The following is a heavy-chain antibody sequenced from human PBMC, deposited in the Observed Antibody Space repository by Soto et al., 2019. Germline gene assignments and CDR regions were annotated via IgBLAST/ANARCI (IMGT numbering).Heavy chain of an antibody. J-gene: IGHJ4*02. CDR3: ARSEANYYDSSGALDY. D-gene: IGHD3-22*01. Sequence: GASLKISCKGSGYNFTSYWIGWVRQMPGKGLEWMGSIYPGDSDTRYSPSFQGQVTISADKSISTAYLQWSSLKASDTAMYYCARSEANYYDSSGALDYWGQGTLVTVSS. CDR1: GYNFTSYW. V-gene: IGHV5-51*01. CDR2: IYPGDSDT.